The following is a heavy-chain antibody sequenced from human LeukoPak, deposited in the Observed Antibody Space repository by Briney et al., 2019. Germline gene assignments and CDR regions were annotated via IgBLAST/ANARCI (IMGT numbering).Heavy chain of an antibody. Sequence: GASVKVPCKASGGTFSSYAISWVRQAPGQGLEWMGGIIPIFGTANYAQKFQGRVTITADESTSTAYMELSSLRSEDTAVYYCASPGKGGKSSVGTATTYWGQGTLVTVSS. CDR3: ASPGKGGKSSVGTATTY. V-gene: IGHV1-69*13. J-gene: IGHJ4*02. CDR2: IIPIFGTA. CDR1: GGTFSSYA. D-gene: IGHD2-15*01.